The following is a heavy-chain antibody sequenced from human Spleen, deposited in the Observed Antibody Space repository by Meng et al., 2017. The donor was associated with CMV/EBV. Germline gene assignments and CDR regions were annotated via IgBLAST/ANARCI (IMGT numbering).Heavy chain of an antibody. CDR1: AFTFSSYA. D-gene: IGHD1-26*01. CDR3: ARQDGARFDY. CDR2: ISYDGSNK. Sequence: GESLKISCAASAFTFSSYAMHWVRQAPGKGLEWVAFISYDGSNKYYADSVTGRFTVSRDNSKSTLYLQVNSLRAEDTAVYYCARQDGARFDYWGQGTLVTVSS. V-gene: IGHV3-30*04. J-gene: IGHJ4*02.